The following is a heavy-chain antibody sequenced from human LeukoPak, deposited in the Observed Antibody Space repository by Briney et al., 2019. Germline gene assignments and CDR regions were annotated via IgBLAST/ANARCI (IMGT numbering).Heavy chain of an antibody. V-gene: IGHV1-2*02. CDR1: GYTFTSYD. CDR3: ARGSSYGFSMGY. J-gene: IGHJ4*02. CDR2: INPNSGGT. Sequence: ASVKVSCKASGYTFTSYDINWVRQATGQGLEWMGWINPNSGGTNYTQKFQGRVTMTRDTSISTVYMELSRLRSDDTAVYYCARGSSYGFSMGYWGQGTLVIVSS. D-gene: IGHD5-18*01.